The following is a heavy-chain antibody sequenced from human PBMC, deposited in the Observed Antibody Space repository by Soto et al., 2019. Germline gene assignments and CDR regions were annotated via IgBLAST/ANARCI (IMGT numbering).Heavy chain of an antibody. Sequence: ETLSLTCAVYGGCFSGYYWSWIRQPPGKGLEWIGEINHSGSTNYNPSLKSRVTISVDTSKNQFSLKLSSVTAADTAVYYCAMPSPFDYWGQGTLVTVSS. CDR2: INHSGST. CDR3: AMPSPFDY. CDR1: GGCFSGYY. J-gene: IGHJ4*02. V-gene: IGHV4-34*01.